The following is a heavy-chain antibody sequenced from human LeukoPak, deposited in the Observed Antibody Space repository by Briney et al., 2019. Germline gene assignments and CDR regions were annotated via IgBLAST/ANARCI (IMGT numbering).Heavy chain of an antibody. D-gene: IGHD3-10*01. CDR2: IKSKTDGGTT. Sequence: GGSLRLSCAASGFTFRNAWMSWVRQAPGKGLGWVARIKSKTDGGTTDYAAPVKGRFTISRDDSKNTLYLQMNSLKTEDTAVYYCTTGLDYYGYWGQGTLVTVSS. CDR3: TTGLDYYGY. CDR1: GFTFRNAW. J-gene: IGHJ4*02. V-gene: IGHV3-15*01.